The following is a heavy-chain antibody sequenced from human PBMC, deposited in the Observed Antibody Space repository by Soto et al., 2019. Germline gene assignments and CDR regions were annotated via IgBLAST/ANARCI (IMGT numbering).Heavy chain of an antibody. CDR2: IYYSGST. Sequence: SETLSLTCTVSGGSISSYYWSWIRQPPGKGLEWIGYIYYSGSTNYNPSLKSRVTISVDTSKNQFSLKLSSVAAADTAVYYCARVGRGSSWYGYFDYWGQGTLVTVSS. CDR3: ARVGRGSSWYGYFDY. J-gene: IGHJ4*02. CDR1: GGSISSYY. V-gene: IGHV4-59*01. D-gene: IGHD6-13*01.